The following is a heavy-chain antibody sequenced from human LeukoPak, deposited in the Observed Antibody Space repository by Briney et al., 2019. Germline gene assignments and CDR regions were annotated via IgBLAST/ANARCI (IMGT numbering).Heavy chain of an antibody. V-gene: IGHV4-4*08. D-gene: IGHD3-10*01. Sequence: SETLSLTCTVSGGSMSDYYWSWIRQPPGKGLEWIGYVDNTVSTNYNPSLESRITISMDTSKTQFSLRLSSVTAADTAVYYCARSSYGPGSYVYYGMDVWGQGTTATVSS. J-gene: IGHJ6*02. CDR3: ARSSYGPGSYVYYGMDV. CDR1: GGSMSDYY. CDR2: VDNTVST.